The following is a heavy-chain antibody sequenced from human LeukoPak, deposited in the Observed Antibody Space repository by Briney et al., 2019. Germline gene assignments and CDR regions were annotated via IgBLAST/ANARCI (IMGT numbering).Heavy chain of an antibody. D-gene: IGHD6-6*01. Sequence: ASVKVSCKASGYTFTGYYMHWVRQAPGQGLEWMGWINPNSGGTNYAQKFQGRVTMTRDTSISTAYLQWSSLKASDTAMYYCARREKRYSSSTGGRFDYWGQGTLVTVSS. J-gene: IGHJ4*02. CDR3: ARREKRYSSSTGGRFDY. V-gene: IGHV1-2*02. CDR1: GYTFTGYY. CDR2: INPNSGGT.